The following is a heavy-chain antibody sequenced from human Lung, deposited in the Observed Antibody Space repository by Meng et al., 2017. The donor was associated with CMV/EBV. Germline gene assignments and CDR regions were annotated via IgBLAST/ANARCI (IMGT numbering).Heavy chain of an antibody. J-gene: IGHJ1*01. V-gene: IGHV4-4*02. Sequence: QQQLRGSAPGLVKPSETMSLTCAVSGDSITNHNWWAWVRQPPGKGLEWIGEIPHRGSSAYNPSLKSRVSMSIDKSKNQFSLKLTSVTAADTAVYHCLRRSGGSVWGQGTLVTVSS. CDR1: GDSITNHNW. D-gene: IGHD3-10*01. CDR2: IPHRGSS. CDR3: LRRSGGSV.